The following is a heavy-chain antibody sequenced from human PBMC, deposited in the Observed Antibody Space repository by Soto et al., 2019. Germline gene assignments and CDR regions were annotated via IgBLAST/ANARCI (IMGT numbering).Heavy chain of an antibody. Sequence: QVQLMQSGAEVKKPGASVKVSCKASGYTFTSYGISWVRQAPGQGLEWMGWISAYNGNTNYAQKLQGRVTMTTDTSTSTAYMELRSLRSDDTAVYYCARDLRPRVAVAGIFDYWGQGTLVTVSS. CDR3: ARDLRPRVAVAGIFDY. CDR2: ISAYNGNT. V-gene: IGHV1-18*01. CDR1: GYTFTSYG. J-gene: IGHJ4*02. D-gene: IGHD6-19*01.